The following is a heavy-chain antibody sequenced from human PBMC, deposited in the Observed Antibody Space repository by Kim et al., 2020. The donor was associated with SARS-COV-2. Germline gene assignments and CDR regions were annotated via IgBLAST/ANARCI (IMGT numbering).Heavy chain of an antibody. Sequence: ADSEKGRFTIPEDNPKHTLYLQMNSRRAEDTAVYYCAREGYCSGGSCLDYWGQGTLVTVSS. J-gene: IGHJ4*02. D-gene: IGHD2-15*01. CDR3: AREGYCSGGSCLDY. V-gene: IGHV3-53*01.